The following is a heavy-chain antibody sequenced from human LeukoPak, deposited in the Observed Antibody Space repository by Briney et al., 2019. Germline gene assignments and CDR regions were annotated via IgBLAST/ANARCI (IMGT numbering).Heavy chain of an antibody. CDR1: GFTFSSYS. CDR2: IKQDGSDK. Sequence: PGGSLRLSCAASGFTFSSYSMNWVRQTPGKGLEWVANIKQDGSDKYYVDSLKGRFTVSRDNARNSLYLQINSLRVGDTAVYFCARVGAATFYWYYMDVWGKGTTVTVSS. J-gene: IGHJ6*03. CDR3: ARVGAATFYWYYMDV. V-gene: IGHV3-7*01. D-gene: IGHD2-15*01.